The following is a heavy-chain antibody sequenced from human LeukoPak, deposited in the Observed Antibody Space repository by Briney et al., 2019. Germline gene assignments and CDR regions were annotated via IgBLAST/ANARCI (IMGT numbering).Heavy chain of an antibody. V-gene: IGHV1-24*01. CDR2: FDPEDGDT. J-gene: IGHJ4*02. CDR3: ATAPSGYRGPVYFDY. CDR1: GYTLIDLS. Sequence: ASVKVSCKVSGYTLIDLSMHWVRQAPGKGLEWMGSFDPEDGDTIYAQKFQGRVTMTEDTTTDTVYMELSNPRSEDTAVYYCATAPSGYRGPVYFDYWGQGTLVTVSS. D-gene: IGHD5-12*01.